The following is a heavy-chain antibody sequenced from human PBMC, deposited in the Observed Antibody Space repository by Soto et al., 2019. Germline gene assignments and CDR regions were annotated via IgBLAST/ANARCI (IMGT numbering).Heavy chain of an antibody. V-gene: IGHV4-59*01. Sequence: TSETLSLTCTISGGSISSYYWTWIRQPPGKGLEWIGYIYYSGGTNYNPSLESRVTMSVDTSKNQFSLRLTSVTSADTAVYFCARDYGGNRGFDSWGQGALVTVSS. CDR2: IYYSGGT. J-gene: IGHJ4*02. CDR1: GGSISSYY. CDR3: ARDYGGNRGFDS. D-gene: IGHD4-17*01.